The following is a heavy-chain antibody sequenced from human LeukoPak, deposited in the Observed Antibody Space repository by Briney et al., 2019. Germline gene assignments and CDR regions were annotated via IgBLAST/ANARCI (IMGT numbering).Heavy chain of an antibody. J-gene: IGHJ4*02. Sequence: GGSLRLSCAASGFTFSSYTMSWVRQAPGKGLEWVAVISYDGSNKYYADSVKGRFTISRDNSKNTLYLQMNSLRAEDTAVYYCARETTLCFDYWGQGTLVTVSS. V-gene: IGHV3-30-3*01. CDR1: GFTFSSYT. CDR3: ARETTLCFDY. CDR2: ISYDGSNK. D-gene: IGHD1-7*01.